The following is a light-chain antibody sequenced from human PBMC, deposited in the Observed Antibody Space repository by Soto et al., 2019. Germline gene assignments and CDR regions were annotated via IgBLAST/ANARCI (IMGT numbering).Light chain of an antibody. CDR1: QSVSIGH. V-gene: IGKV3-20*01. J-gene: IGKJ1*01. Sequence: EIVLTQSPGTLSLSPGERATLSCRASQSVSIGHLAWYQQKPGQAPRLLIYGASNRATGIPDRFSGSGSGTNFPLTISRVQDEDSVVYCCQQYGRSGTFGQGTKVDIK. CDR2: GAS. CDR3: QQYGRSGT.